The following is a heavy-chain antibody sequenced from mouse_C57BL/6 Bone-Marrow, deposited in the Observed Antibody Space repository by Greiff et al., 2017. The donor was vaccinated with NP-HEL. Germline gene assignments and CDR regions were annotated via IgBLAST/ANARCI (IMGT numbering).Heavy chain of an antibody. CDR1: GISITTGNYR. Sequence: EVQLQESGPGLVKPSQTVFLTCTVTGISITTGNYRWSWIRQFPGNKLEWIGYIYYSGTITYNPSLTSRTTITRDTPKNQFFLEMNSLTAEDTATYYCARERGNYFYAMDYWGQGTSVTVSS. CDR2: IYYSGTI. V-gene: IGHV3-5*01. CDR3: ARERGNYFYAMDY. J-gene: IGHJ4*01. D-gene: IGHD2-1*01.